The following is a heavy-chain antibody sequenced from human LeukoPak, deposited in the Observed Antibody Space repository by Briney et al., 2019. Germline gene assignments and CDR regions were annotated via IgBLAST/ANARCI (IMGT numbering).Heavy chain of an antibody. Sequence: GGSLRLSCADSGFTLSSYSMNWVRQAPGKGLEWVSSIGGSSSSIYYADSVKGRFTISRDNAKNSLYLQMISLRAEDTAVYYCAREREESFDYWGQGTLVAVSS. CDR3: AREREESFDY. CDR2: IGGSSSSI. CDR1: GFTLSSYS. V-gene: IGHV3-21*06. D-gene: IGHD1-26*01. J-gene: IGHJ4*02.